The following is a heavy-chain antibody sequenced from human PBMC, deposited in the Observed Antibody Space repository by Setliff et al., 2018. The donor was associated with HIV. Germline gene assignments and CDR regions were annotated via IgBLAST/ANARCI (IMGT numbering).Heavy chain of an antibody. Sequence: PSETLSLTCAVFGGSFTDIGGSFTDYYWIWIRQPPGKGLEWIGEINHSGSTNYNPSLKSRVTISVDTSKNQFSLKLSSVTAADTAVYYCARHDGGGWYVRVLATSFDYWGQGTLVTVSS. V-gene: IGHV4-34*01. J-gene: IGHJ4*02. CDR2: INHSGST. CDR3: ARHDGGGWYVRVLATSFDY. CDR1: GGSFTDIGGSFTDYY. D-gene: IGHD6-19*01.